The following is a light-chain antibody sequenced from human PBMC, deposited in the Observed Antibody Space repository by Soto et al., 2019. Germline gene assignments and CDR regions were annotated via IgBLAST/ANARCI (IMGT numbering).Light chain of an antibody. CDR1: QSLRHSNGYNY. Sequence: DIVMTQSPLSLPVTPGEPASISCRSSQSLRHSNGYNYLDWYLQKPGQSPQLLIYLGSNRASGVPDRFSGSGSGTDFTLKISRVEAEYVGVYYCMQALQTPWTFGQGTKVEIK. CDR3: MQALQTPWT. V-gene: IGKV2-28*01. CDR2: LGS. J-gene: IGKJ1*01.